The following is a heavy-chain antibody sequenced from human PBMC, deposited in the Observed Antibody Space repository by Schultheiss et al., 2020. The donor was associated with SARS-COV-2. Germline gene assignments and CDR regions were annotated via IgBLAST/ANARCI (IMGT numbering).Heavy chain of an antibody. CDR2: INHSGST. D-gene: IGHD2-2*01. V-gene: IGHV4-34*01. CDR1: GGSFSGYY. J-gene: IGHJ3*02. CDR3: ARLGIGYCSSTSCSRAFDI. Sequence: SETLSLTCAVYGGSFSGYYWSWIRQPPGKGLEWIEEINHSGSTNYNPSLKSRVTISVDTSKNQFSLKLSSVTAADTAVYYCARLGIGYCSSTSCSRAFDIWGQGTMVTVSS.